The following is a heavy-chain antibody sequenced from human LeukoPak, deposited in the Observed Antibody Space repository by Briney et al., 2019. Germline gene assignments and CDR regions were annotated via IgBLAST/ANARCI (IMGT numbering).Heavy chain of an antibody. V-gene: IGHV4-34*01. J-gene: IGHJ4*02. D-gene: IGHD2-2*01. Sequence: SETLSLTCAVYGESFSGYYWSWIRQPPGKGLEWIGEINHSGSTNYNPSLKSRVTISVDTSKNQFSLKLSSVTAADTAVYYCARGLVVPAAIPFDYWGQGTLVTVSS. CDR3: ARGLVVPAAIPFDY. CDR1: GESFSGYY. CDR2: INHSGST.